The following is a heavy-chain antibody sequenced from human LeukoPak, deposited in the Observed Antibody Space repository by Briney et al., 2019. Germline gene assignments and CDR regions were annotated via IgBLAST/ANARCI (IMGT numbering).Heavy chain of an antibody. V-gene: IGHV3-11*01. Sequence: PRGSLKLSCAASGFTFSDYYMSWIRQAPGKGLEWVSYISSSGSTIYYADSVKGRFTISRDNAKNSLYLQMNSLRAEDTAVYYCARINLSGPFDYWGQGTLVTVSS. CDR2: ISSSGSTI. D-gene: IGHD6-19*01. CDR1: GFTFSDYY. CDR3: ARINLSGPFDY. J-gene: IGHJ4*02.